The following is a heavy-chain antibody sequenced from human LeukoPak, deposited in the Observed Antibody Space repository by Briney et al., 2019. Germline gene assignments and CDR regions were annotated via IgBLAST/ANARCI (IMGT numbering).Heavy chain of an antibody. CDR3: TRSRIGMSGSRLPFDY. Sequence: TGGSLRLSCTASGFTFSNYAMHWVRQAPGKGLEYVSSMTSYGGSAYHGNSVKGRFTISRDNSKNTLYLHMDRLRVDDTAVYYCTRSRIGMSGSRLPFDYWGQGTVVTVSS. CDR2: MTSYGGSA. D-gene: IGHD2-15*01. J-gene: IGHJ4*02. CDR1: GFTFSNYA. V-gene: IGHV3-64*01.